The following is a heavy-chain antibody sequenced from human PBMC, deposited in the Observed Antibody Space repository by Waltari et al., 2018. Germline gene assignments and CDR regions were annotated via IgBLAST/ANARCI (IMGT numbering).Heavy chain of an antibody. V-gene: IGHV1-69*05. D-gene: IGHD5-12*01. CDR3: ARIGYSGYDLGY. Sequence: QVQLVQSGAEVKKPGSSVKVSCKASGGTFSSYAISWVRQAPGQGLEWMGGIIPSFGTANYAQKFQGRVTNTTDESTSTAYMELSSLRSEDTAVYYCARIGYSGYDLGYWGQGTLVTVSS. J-gene: IGHJ4*02. CDR2: IIPSFGTA. CDR1: GGTFSSYA.